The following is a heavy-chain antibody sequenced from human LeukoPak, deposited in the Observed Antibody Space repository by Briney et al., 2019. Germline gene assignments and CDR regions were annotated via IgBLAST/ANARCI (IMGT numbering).Heavy chain of an antibody. V-gene: IGHV3-23*01. CDR3: AKDLNDYGDYGELQIDY. D-gene: IGHD4-17*01. CDR1: GFTFSNYA. J-gene: IGHJ4*02. Sequence: PGGSLRLSCAASGFTFSNYARRWVRQAPGKGLGWVSGISGSGDSTYYADSVKGRFTISRDNSKNTRYLQMNSLRAEDTAVYYCAKDLNDYGDYGELQIDYWGQGTLVTVSS. CDR2: ISGSGDST.